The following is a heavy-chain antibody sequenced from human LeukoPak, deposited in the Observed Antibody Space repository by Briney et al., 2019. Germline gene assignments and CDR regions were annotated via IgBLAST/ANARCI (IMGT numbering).Heavy chain of an antibody. J-gene: IGHJ4*02. V-gene: IGHV1-2*06. CDR3: ARDRPRRVFTRVRGVIPFFDY. CDR1: GYTFTGYY. Sequence: ASVKVSCKASGYTFTGYYMHWVRQAPGQGLEWMGRINPNSGGTNYAQKFQGRVTMTRDTSISTAYMELSRLRSDDTAVYYCARDRPRRVFTRVRGVIPFFDYWGQGTLVTVSS. D-gene: IGHD3-10*01. CDR2: INPNSGGT.